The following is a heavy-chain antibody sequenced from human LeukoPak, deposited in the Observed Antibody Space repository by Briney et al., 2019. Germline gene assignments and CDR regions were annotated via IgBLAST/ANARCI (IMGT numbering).Heavy chain of an antibody. D-gene: IGHD3-10*01. CDR2: ITYDGYYK. V-gene: IGHV3-30*03. Sequence: GGSLTLSCAASGFTFSTYGMHWVRQAPGKGLEWVALITYDGYYKYYSDSVKGRFTISSDTSKNTLSLQMNSLRAEDTAVYYCARDLSPVVRASPMGYWGQGTLVTASS. CDR3: ARDLSPVVRASPMGY. CDR1: GFTFSTYG. J-gene: IGHJ4*02.